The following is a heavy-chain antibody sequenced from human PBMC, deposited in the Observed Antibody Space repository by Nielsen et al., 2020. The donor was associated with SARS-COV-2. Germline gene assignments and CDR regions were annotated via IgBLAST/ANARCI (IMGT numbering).Heavy chain of an antibody. CDR3: ARAGSGSSPYYYYYYGMDV. V-gene: IGHV1-18*01. J-gene: IGHJ6*02. CDR2: ISAYNGNT. D-gene: IGHD3-10*01. Sequence: WVRQAPGQGLEWMGWISAYNGNTAYAQNLQGRVTMTTDTSTRTAFMELRSLRSDDTAVYYCARAGSGSSPYYYYYYGMDVWGQGTTVTVSS.